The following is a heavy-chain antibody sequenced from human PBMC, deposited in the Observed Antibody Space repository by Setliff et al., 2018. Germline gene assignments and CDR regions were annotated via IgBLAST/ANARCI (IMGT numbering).Heavy chain of an antibody. CDR3: ARQGCSGGSCYSPWYYYYYMDV. CDR2: IYYSGST. J-gene: IGHJ6*03. D-gene: IGHD2-15*01. V-gene: IGHV4-39*01. CDR1: GGSISSSSYY. Sequence: SETLSLTCTVSGGSISSSSYYWGWIRQPPGKGLEWIGSIYYSGSTYYNPSLKSRATISVDTSKNQFSLKLSSVTAADTAVYYCARQGCSGGSCYSPWYYYYYMDVWGKGTTVTVSS.